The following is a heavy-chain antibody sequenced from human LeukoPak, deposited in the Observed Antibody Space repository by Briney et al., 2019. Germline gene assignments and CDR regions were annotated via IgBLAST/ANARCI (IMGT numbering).Heavy chain of an antibody. CDR1: GGSISSDH. CDR2: IYYSGRT. Sequence: PSETLSLTCSVSGGSISSDHWNWIRQTPGKGLEWIGCIYYSGRTYYNPSLKSRVTISVDMSKSQFSLRLTSVTAADTAVYYCARKNYFEIWGQGTVVTVSS. V-gene: IGHV4-59*01. J-gene: IGHJ3*02. D-gene: IGHD5-24*01. CDR3: ARKNYFEI.